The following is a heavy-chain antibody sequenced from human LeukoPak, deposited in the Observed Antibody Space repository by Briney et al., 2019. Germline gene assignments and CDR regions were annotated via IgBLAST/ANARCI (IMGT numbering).Heavy chain of an antibody. CDR1: GSTFIIYA. V-gene: IGHV3-23*01. CDR2: ISGSGGST. D-gene: IGHD3-16*01. Sequence: GGSLRLSCAASGSTFIIYAISSVRQAPGKGLGWVSAISGSGGSTYYAETVKGRFTISRDNSKNTLYLQMHSLRAEDTAIYYCAKVSVCYGCYLDYWGQGTLVTVS. J-gene: IGHJ4*02. CDR3: AKVSVCYGCYLDY.